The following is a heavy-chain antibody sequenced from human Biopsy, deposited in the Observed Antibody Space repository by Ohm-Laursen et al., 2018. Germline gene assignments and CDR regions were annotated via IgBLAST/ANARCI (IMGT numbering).Heavy chain of an antibody. CDR1: GYSVTNDYY. CDR3: ARVAGGYAYYYGMDV. J-gene: IGHJ6*02. D-gene: IGHD5-12*01. CDR2: IYYDGIT. V-gene: IGHV4-38-2*01. Sequence: SETLSLTCAVSGYSVTNDYYWGWIRQPPGKGLEWIGNIYYDGITYYNPSLKSRFPMSVDTSKNQFSLRLTSVTAADTAVYYCARVAGGYAYYYGMDVWGQGTTVIVSS.